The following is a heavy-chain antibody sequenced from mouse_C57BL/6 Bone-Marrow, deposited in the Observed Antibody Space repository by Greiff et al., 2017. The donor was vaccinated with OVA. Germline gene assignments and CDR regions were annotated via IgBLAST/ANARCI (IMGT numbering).Heavy chain of an antibody. CDR3: ARSDYGNYCYFDV. J-gene: IGHJ1*03. CDR1: GYTFTSYG. V-gene: IGHV1-81*01. Sequence: VKLVESGAELARPGASVKLSCKASGYTFTSYGISWVKQRTGQGLEWIGEIYPRSGNTYYNEKFKGKATLTADKSSSTAYMELRSLTSEDSADYFWARSDYGNYCYFDVWGTGTTVTVSS. D-gene: IGHD2-1*01. CDR2: IYPRSGNT.